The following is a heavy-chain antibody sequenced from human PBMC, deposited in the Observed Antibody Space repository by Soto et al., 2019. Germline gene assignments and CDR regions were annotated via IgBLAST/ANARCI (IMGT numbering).Heavy chain of an antibody. CDR3: VTHPVTTLIRLSNYFDY. D-gene: IGHD4-17*01. V-gene: IGHV3-23*01. Sequence: GGSLRLSCAASGFTFSSYAMSWVRQAPGKGLEWVSAISGSGGSTYYADSVKGRFTISRDNSKNTLYLQMNSLRAEDTAVYYCVTHPVTTLIRLSNYFDYWGQGTLVTVSS. J-gene: IGHJ4*02. CDR1: GFTFSSYA. CDR2: ISGSGGST.